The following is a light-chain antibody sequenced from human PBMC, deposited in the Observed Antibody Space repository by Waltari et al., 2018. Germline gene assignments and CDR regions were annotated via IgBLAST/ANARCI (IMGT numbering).Light chain of an antibody. V-gene: IGLV2-23*01. CDR2: ADT. CDR1: SRAVGGSNL. CDR3: CSYAGSSTLV. J-gene: IGLJ3*02. Sequence: QSALTQPASVSGSPGPSMPISCTGTSRAVGGSNLVAWCQHPPAKAPKLMIYADTKRPSGVSNRFSGSKSGTTASLTISGLQAEDEADYYCCSYAGSSTLVFGGGTKLTVL.